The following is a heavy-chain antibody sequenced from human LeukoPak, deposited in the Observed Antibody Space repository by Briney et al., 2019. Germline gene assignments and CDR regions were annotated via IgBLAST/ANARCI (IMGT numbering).Heavy chain of an antibody. J-gene: IGHJ4*02. V-gene: IGHV1-69*05. Sequence: GASVKVSCKASGGTFSSYAISWVRQAPGQGLEWMGRIIPIFGTANYAQKFQGRVTITTDESTSTAYMELSSLRSEDTAVYYCARGFRYFDWLLYHSYYFDCWGQGTLVTVSS. CDR3: ARGFRYFDWLLYHSYYFDC. CDR1: GGTFSSYA. D-gene: IGHD3-9*01. CDR2: IIPIFGTA.